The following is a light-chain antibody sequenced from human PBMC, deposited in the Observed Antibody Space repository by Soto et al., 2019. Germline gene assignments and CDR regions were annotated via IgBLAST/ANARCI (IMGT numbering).Light chain of an antibody. CDR3: QQYGSSGT. CDR2: GAS. CDR1: QSVSNNY. Sequence: EIVLTQSPGTLSLSPGGTATLSCRASQSVSNNYLAWYQQKPGQAPRLLIYGASNRATGIPDRFSGSGSGTDFTLTISRLEPEDFAVYYCQQYGSSGTFGQGTKVDIK. V-gene: IGKV3-20*01. J-gene: IGKJ1*01.